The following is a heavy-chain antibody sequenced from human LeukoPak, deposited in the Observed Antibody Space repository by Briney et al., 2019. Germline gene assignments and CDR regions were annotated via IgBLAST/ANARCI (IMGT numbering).Heavy chain of an antibody. CDR2: IYYSGST. CDR3: ARLNRSSWYYFDY. Sequence: SETLSLTCTVSGGSISSYYWSWIRQPPGKGLEWIGYIYYSGSTNYNPSLKSRVTISVDTSKNQFSLKLSSVTAADTAVYYCARLNRSSWYYFDYWGQGTLVTVSS. J-gene: IGHJ4*02. V-gene: IGHV4-59*01. D-gene: IGHD6-13*01. CDR1: GGSISSYY.